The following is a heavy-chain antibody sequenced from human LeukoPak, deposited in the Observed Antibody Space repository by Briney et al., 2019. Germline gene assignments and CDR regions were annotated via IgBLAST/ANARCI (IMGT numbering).Heavy chain of an antibody. CDR3: ARAGIAAAVVPNY. Sequence: PWASVTVSCKASGYTFTGYYMHWVRQAPGQGLEWMGWINPNSGGTNYAQNFQGRVTMTRDTSISTAYMELSRLRSDDTAVYYCARAGIAAAVVPNYWGQGTLVTVSS. J-gene: IGHJ4*02. V-gene: IGHV1-2*02. D-gene: IGHD6-13*01. CDR2: INPNSGGT. CDR1: GYTFTGYY.